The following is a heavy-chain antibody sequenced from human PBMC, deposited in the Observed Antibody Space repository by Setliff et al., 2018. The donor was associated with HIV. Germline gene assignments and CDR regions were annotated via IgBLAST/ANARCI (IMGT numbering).Heavy chain of an antibody. D-gene: IGHD6-6*01. CDR1: RFTFSNYW. Sequence: LRLSCAASRFTFSNYWMNWVRQAPGKGLEWVANIKEDGSEKNYVDSVKGRFTISRDNAKNSLFLQMNSLRVEDTAVYYCARGHYSSSSGWGQGTLVTVSS. CDR2: IKEDGSEK. J-gene: IGHJ4*02. V-gene: IGHV3-7*03. CDR3: ARGHYSSSSG.